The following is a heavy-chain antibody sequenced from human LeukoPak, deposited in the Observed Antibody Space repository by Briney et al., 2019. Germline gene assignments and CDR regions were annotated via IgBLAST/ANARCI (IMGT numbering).Heavy chain of an antibody. CDR2: FSSSSSYI. V-gene: IGHV3-21*01. D-gene: IGHD3-22*01. Sequence: GGSLRLSCAASGFTFSSYSMNWLRQAPEKGLGWVSSFSSSSSYIYYADSVKGRFTISRDNAKNSLYLQMNSLRAEDTAVYYCARDRGDYYDSSGYPYGMDVWGQGTTVTVSS. CDR3: ARDRGDYYDSSGYPYGMDV. CDR1: GFTFSSYS. J-gene: IGHJ6*02.